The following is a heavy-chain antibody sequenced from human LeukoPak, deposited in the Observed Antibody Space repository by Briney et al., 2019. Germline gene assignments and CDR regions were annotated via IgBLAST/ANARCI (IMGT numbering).Heavy chain of an antibody. CDR2: ISSSSSTI. Sequence: PGGTRRLSCSASGFTFSTYGMSWVRQAPGKGVEWVSYISSSSSTIYNADSMKGRFTISRDNAKNSLYLQMNSLRAEDTAVYYCTRRGAASDAFDIWGQGTMVTVSS. D-gene: IGHD3-16*01. V-gene: IGHV3-48*01. CDR1: GFTFSTYG. CDR3: TRRGAASDAFDI. J-gene: IGHJ3*02.